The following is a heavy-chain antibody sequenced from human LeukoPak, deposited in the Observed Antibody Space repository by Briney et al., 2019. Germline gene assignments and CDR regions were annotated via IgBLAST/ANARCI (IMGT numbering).Heavy chain of an antibody. V-gene: IGHV3-33*01. CDR1: GLTFSSYG. Sequence: GGSLRLSCAASGLTFSSYGMHWVRQAPGKGLEWVAVIWYDGSNKYYADSVKGRFTISRDNSKNTLYLQMNSLRAEDTAVYYCAREVGWERWGLGVDYWGQGTLVTVSS. D-gene: IGHD2-21*01. CDR2: IWYDGSNK. CDR3: AREVGWERWGLGVDY. J-gene: IGHJ4*02.